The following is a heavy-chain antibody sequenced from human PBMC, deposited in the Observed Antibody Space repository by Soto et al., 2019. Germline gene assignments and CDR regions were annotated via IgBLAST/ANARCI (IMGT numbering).Heavy chain of an antibody. CDR2: IWYDGSNK. J-gene: IGHJ3*02. D-gene: IGHD5-12*01. CDR1: GFTFSSYG. V-gene: IGHV3-33*01. CDR3: ARVGSGYDSGAFDI. Sequence: GGSLRLSCAASGFTFSSYGMHWVRQAPGKGLEWVAVIWYDGSNKYYADSVKGRFTISRDNSKNTLYLQMNSLRAEDTAVYYCARVGSGYDSGAFDIWGQGTMVTVSS.